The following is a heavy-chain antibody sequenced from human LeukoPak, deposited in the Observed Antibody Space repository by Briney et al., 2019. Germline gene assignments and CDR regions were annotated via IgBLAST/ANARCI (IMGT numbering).Heavy chain of an antibody. J-gene: IGHJ3*01. CDR1: GYTFINYG. Sequence: ASVKVSCKAFGYTFINYGISWVRQAPGQGLEWMGWISNYNGNTDSAQKLRGRVTLTTDTSTSTAYMELRSLRSDDTAVYYCARDFNYDFRGGDAFDLWGQGTVITVSS. CDR3: ARDFNYDFRGGDAFDL. D-gene: IGHD3-3*01. CDR2: ISNYNGNT. V-gene: IGHV1-18*01.